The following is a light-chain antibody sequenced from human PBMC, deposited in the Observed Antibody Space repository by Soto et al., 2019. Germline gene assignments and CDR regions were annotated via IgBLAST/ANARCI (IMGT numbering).Light chain of an antibody. CDR2: EVT. Sequence: QSALTQPASVSGSPGQSITISCTGATSDVGSYSLVSWYQQHPGKVPKLLIYEVTKRPSGVSNRVSGSKSGNTASLTISGLQAEDEADYYCCSFAGSGSPYVFGTGTKLTVL. CDR1: TSDVGSYSL. CDR3: CSFAGSGSPYV. J-gene: IGLJ1*01. V-gene: IGLV2-23*02.